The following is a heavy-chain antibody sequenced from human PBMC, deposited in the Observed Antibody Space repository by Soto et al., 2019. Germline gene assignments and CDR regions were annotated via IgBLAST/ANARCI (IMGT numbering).Heavy chain of an antibody. D-gene: IGHD3-22*01. CDR1: GFTFSSYW. V-gene: IGHV3-7*04. J-gene: IGHJ3*02. Sequence: GGSLRLSCAASGFTFSSYWMSWVRQAPGKGLEWVANIKPDGGEKWYVDSVKGRFTISRDNAKNSLYLQMNSLGVEDTAVYYCARGDYYDTTGPFSDAFDIWGQGTMVTVSS. CDR2: IKPDGGEK. CDR3: ARGDYYDTTGPFSDAFDI.